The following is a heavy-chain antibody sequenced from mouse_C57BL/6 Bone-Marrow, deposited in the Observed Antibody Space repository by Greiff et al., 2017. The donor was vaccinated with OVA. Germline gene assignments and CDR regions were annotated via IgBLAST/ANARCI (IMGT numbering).Heavy chain of an antibody. D-gene: IGHD1-1*01. CDR3: ARPWAGSSYGYFDV. Sequence: EVMLVESGGGLVKPGGSLKLSCAASGFTFSDYGMHWVRQAPEQGLEWVAYISSGSSTIYYADTVKGRFTISRDNAKNTLFLQMTSLRSEDTAMYYCARPWAGSSYGYFDVWGTGTTVTVSS. J-gene: IGHJ1*03. CDR2: ISSGSSTI. CDR1: GFTFSDYG. V-gene: IGHV5-17*01.